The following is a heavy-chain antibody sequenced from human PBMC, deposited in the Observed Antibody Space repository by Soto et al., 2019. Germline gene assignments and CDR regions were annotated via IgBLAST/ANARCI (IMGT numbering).Heavy chain of an antibody. Sequence: QVQLVQSGAEVKKPGSSVKVSCKASGGTFSSYAISWVRQAPGQGLEWMGGIIPIFGTANYAQKFQGRVTITADESTSTAYMELSSLSSEDTAVYYCALIRSTSCCYYYYYGMDVWGQGTTVTVSS. CDR1: GGTFSSYA. D-gene: IGHD2-2*01. J-gene: IGHJ6*02. CDR2: IIPIFGTA. CDR3: ALIRSTSCCYYYYYGMDV. V-gene: IGHV1-69*01.